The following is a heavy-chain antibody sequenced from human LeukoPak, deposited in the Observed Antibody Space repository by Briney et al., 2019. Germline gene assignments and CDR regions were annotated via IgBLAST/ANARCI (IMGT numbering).Heavy chain of an antibody. CDR3: AREYSSSWYGYIY. CDR2: ISAYNGKT. D-gene: IGHD6-13*01. V-gene: IGHV1-18*01. Sequence: ASVKVSCKASGYTFTSYGMTWVRQAPGQGLEWMGWISAYNGKTNYAQKLQGRVTITTDTSTSTAYMELRSLRSDDTAVYYCAREYSSSWYGYIYWGQGTLVTVSS. CDR1: GYTFTSYG. J-gene: IGHJ4*02.